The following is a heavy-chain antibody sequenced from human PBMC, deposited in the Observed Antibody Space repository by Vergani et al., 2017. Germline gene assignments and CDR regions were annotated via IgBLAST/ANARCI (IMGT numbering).Heavy chain of an antibody. J-gene: IGHJ4*02. CDR2: ISSSGSTI. Sequence: EVQLVESGGGLVQPGGSLRLSCAASGFTFSSYEMNWVRQAPGKGLEWVSYISSSGSTIYYADSVKGRFTISRDNAKNSLYLQMNSLRAEDTAVYYCARGDTTQWSLFPSDPSWGQGTLVTVSS. D-gene: IGHD2/OR15-2a*01. CDR1: GFTFSSYE. V-gene: IGHV3-48*03. CDR3: ARGDTTQWSLFPSDPS.